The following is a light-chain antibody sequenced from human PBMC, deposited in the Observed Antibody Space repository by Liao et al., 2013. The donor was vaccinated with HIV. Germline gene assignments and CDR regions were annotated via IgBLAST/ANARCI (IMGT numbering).Light chain of an antibody. Sequence: SYELTQPPSVSVAPGKTARIPCGGNDIGSESVNWYQQKPGQAPVMVISYDSDRPSGIPERFSGSNSGDTATLTISRVEGGDEADYYCQVWHGDSDLYVFGPGTRVTVL. CDR1: DIGSES. CDR3: QVWHGDSDLYV. J-gene: IGLJ1*01. V-gene: IGLV3-21*04. CDR2: YDS.